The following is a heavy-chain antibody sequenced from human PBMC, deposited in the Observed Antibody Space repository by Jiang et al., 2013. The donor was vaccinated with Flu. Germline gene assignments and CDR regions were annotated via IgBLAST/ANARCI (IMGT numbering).Heavy chain of an antibody. D-gene: IGHD6-13*01. V-gene: IGHV1-8*01. J-gene: IGHJ6*02. CDR1: GYTFTSYD. CDR3: ARVFFSSSWYDMYYYYYGMDV. CDR2: MNPNSGNT. Sequence: EVKKPGASVKVSCKASGYTFTSYDINWVRQATGQGLEWMGWMNPNSGNTGCAQKFQGRVTMTRNTSISTAYMELSSLRSEDTAVYYCARVFFSSSWYDMYYYYYGMDVWGQGTTVTVSS.